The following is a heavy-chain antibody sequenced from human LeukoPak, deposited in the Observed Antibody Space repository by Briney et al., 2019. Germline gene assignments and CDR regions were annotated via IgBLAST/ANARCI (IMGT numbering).Heavy chain of an antibody. J-gene: IGHJ6*03. Sequence: ASVKVSCKASGYTFTGYYMHWVRQAPGQGLEWMGWINPNSGGTNYAQKFQGRVTMTGDTSISTAYMELSRLRSDDTAVYYCARVLVPAGALWYYYYYMDVWGKGTTVTISS. CDR1: GYTFTGYY. V-gene: IGHV1-2*02. D-gene: IGHD2-2*01. CDR3: ARVLVPAGALWYYYYYMDV. CDR2: INPNSGGT.